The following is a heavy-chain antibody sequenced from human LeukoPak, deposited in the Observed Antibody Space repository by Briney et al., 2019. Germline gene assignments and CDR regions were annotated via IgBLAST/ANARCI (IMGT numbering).Heavy chain of an antibody. Sequence: GGSLRLSCAASGFTFSNDGMHWVRQAPGRGLEWVALISYDGSDKHYADSVKGRFTVSRDNSKNTLYLHMSSLRAEDTALYYCVKDVSGSYSFDYWGQGTLVTVSS. D-gene: IGHD1-26*01. CDR2: ISYDGSDK. CDR3: VKDVSGSYSFDY. CDR1: GFTFSNDG. V-gene: IGHV3-30*18. J-gene: IGHJ4*02.